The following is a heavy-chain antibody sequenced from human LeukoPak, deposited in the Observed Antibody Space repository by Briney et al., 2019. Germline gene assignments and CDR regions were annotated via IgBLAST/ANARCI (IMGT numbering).Heavy chain of an antibody. CDR1: GYTFTGYY. Sequence: ASVKVSCKASGYTFTGYYMHWVRQAPGQGLEWMGWINPNSGGTNYAQKFQGRVTMTRDMSTSTVYMELSSLRSEDTAVYYCARARQQLVRGWADYYYYMDVWGKGTTVTVSS. J-gene: IGHJ6*03. V-gene: IGHV1-2*02. CDR3: ARARQQLVRGWADYYYYMDV. D-gene: IGHD6-13*01. CDR2: INPNSGGT.